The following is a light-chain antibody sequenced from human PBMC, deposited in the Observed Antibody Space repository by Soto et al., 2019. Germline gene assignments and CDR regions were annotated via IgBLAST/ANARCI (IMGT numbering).Light chain of an antibody. CDR1: QSVRGSF. CDR3: QQYDSSPWT. J-gene: IGKJ1*01. CDR2: GAS. Sequence: ESVLTQSPGTLSLSPGERATLSCRASQSVRGSFLAWYQLKPGQAPRLLIYGASSRATGIPDRFSGSGSGTDFTLTISRLEPEDFAVYYCQQYDSSPWTFGQGTKVEIK. V-gene: IGKV3-20*01.